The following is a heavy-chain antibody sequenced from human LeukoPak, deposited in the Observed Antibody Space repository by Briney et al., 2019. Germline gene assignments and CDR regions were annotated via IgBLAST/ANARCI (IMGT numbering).Heavy chain of an antibody. CDR1: GYTFTSYG. CDR3: ARNRDDGSGSYYNHDY. V-gene: IGHV1-18*01. Sequence: GASVKVSCKASGYTFTSYGISWVRQAPGQGLEWMGWISAYNGNTNYAQKLQGRVTMTTDTSTSTAYMELRSLRSDDTAVYYCARNRDDGSGSYYNHDYWGQGTLVTVSS. D-gene: IGHD3-10*01. CDR2: ISAYNGNT. J-gene: IGHJ4*02.